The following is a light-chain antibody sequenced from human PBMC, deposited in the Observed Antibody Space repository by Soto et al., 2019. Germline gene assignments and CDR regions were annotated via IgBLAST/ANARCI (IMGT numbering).Light chain of an antibody. J-gene: IGLJ1*01. CDR3: CSYAGSYTFV. Sequence: QSALTQPRSVSGSPGQSVTISCTGTSSDIGGYNYVSWYQQLPGKAPNLMIYDVTERPSWVPDRFSASKSGNTASLTISGLQAEDEADYYCCSYAGSYTFVFGGGTKLTVL. V-gene: IGLV2-11*01. CDR1: SSDIGGYNY. CDR2: DVT.